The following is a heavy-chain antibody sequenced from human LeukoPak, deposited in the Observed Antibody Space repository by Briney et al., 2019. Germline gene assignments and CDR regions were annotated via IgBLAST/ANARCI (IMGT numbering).Heavy chain of an antibody. CDR1: GFTFSSYS. Sequence: GGSLRLSCAASGFTFSSYSMNWVRQAPGKGLEWVSSISSSSSYIYYADSVEGRFTISRDNAKNSLYLQMNSLRAEDTAVYYCARDWGWNSNYYYYGMDVWGQGTTVTVSS. CDR2: ISSSSSYI. V-gene: IGHV3-21*01. CDR3: ARDWGWNSNYYYYGMDV. D-gene: IGHD1-7*01. J-gene: IGHJ6*02.